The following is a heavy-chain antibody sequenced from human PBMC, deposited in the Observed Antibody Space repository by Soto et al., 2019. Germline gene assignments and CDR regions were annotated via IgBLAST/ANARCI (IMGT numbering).Heavy chain of an antibody. J-gene: IGHJ5*02. V-gene: IGHV4-39*01. CDR2: IYYSGST. CDR1: GGSISSSSYY. CDR3: ARPYCSSTSCYFAWFDP. D-gene: IGHD2-2*01. Sequence: SETLSLTCTVSGGSISSSSYYWGWIRQPPGKGLEWIGGIYYSGSTYYNPSLKSRVTISVDTSKNQFSLKLSSVTAADTAVYYCARPYCSSTSCYFAWFDPWGQGTLVTVS.